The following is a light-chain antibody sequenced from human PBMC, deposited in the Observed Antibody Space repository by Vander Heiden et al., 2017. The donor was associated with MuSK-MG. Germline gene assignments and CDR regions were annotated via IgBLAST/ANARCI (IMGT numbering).Light chain of an antibody. J-gene: IGKJ2*01. CDR3: QQHGSSPPFT. Sequence: EIVLTQSPGTLSLSPGDTATLSCRASPSVASTYLAWYQQKPGQVPRLLIYGAFTRDTGIPDRFSRSGYGIDFTLTISMLELEDSTVYYCQQHGSSPPFTFSQWTKLDLK. CDR2: GAF. V-gene: IGKV3-20*01. CDR1: PSVASTY.